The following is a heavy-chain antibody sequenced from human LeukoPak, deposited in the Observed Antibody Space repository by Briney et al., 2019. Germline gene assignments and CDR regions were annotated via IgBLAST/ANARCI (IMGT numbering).Heavy chain of an antibody. D-gene: IGHD6-13*01. V-gene: IGHV4-34*01. CDR3: ARLKLYSSSWYEYYYYYGMDV. J-gene: IGHJ6*02. CDR1: GGSFSGYY. Sequence: PSETLSLTCAVYGGSFSGYYWSWIRQPPGKGLEWIGEINHSGSTNYNPSLKSRVTISVDTSKNQFSLKLSSVTAADTAVYYCARLKLYSSSWYEYYYYYGMDVWGQGTTATVSS. CDR2: INHSGST.